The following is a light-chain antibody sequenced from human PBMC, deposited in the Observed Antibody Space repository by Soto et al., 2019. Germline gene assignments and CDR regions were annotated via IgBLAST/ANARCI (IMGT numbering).Light chain of an antibody. CDR2: GAS. V-gene: IGKV1-5*01. CDR1: QSINTW. J-gene: IGKJ2*01. CDR3: QQYNGH. Sequence: DMQMTQSPSTLSASVGDRVTITCRASQSINTWLAWYQQKPGKAPKLLIYGASSLESGVPSRFSGSGSGTEFTLTISSLQPDDFATYYCQQYNGHFGQGT.